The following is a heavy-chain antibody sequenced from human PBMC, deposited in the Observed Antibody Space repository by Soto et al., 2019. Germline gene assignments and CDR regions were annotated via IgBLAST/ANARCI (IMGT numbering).Heavy chain of an antibody. Sequence: QVQLVQSGAEVKKPGSSVKVSCKASGGTFSSYAISWVRQAPGQGLEWMGGIIPIFGTANYAQKFQGRVTITADESTSTAYMELSRLRSEDTAVYYCARGGWAAAGTSYYYYGMDVWGQGTTVTVSS. CDR2: IIPIFGTA. CDR1: GGTFSSYA. V-gene: IGHV1-69*01. CDR3: ARGGWAAAGTSYYYYGMDV. J-gene: IGHJ6*02. D-gene: IGHD6-13*01.